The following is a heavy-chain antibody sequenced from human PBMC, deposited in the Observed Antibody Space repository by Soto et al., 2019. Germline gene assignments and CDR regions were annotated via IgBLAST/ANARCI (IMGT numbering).Heavy chain of an antibody. CDR3: ARGFQGAAASYYGMDV. J-gene: IGHJ6*02. Sequence: XETLSLTSTVSGGSMSSYYWSWIRQPPGKGLEWIGYIYYSGSTNYNPSLKSRVTISVDTSKNQFSLKLSSVTAADTAVYYCARGFQGAAASYYGMDVWGQGTTVTVSS. V-gene: IGHV4-59*01. CDR2: IYYSGST. D-gene: IGHD6-13*01. CDR1: GGSMSSYY.